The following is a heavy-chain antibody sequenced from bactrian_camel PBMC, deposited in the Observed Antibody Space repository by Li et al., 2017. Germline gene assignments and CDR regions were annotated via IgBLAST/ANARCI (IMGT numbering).Heavy chain of an antibody. Sequence: QLVESGGGSVQAGGSLRLSCAASGYTIRRYAVAWFRQAPGEEREGVAAIHYGGTRTYYTDAVKGRFTISHDAAKNIVYLQMDSLKPEDTGMYFCAVKLGLMDISTLMMGGKGYYAMDYWGKGTQVTVS. D-gene: IGHD1*01. CDR1: GYTIRRYA. CDR2: IHYGGTRT. V-gene: IGHV3S31*01. J-gene: IGHJ7*01.